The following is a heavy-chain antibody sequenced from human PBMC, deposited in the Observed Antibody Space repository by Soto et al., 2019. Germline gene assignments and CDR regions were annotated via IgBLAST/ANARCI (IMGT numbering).Heavy chain of an antibody. V-gene: IGHV3-74*01. CDR1: GFTFSSYW. CDR3: ASQLITMVRGDAFDI. D-gene: IGHD3-10*01. J-gene: IGHJ3*02. Sequence: GGSLRLSCAASGFTFSSYWMHWVRQAPGKGLVWVSRINSDGSSTSYADSVKGRFTISRYNAKNTLYLQMNSLRAEVTAVYYGASQLITMVRGDAFDIWGQGTMVTVSS. CDR2: INSDGSST.